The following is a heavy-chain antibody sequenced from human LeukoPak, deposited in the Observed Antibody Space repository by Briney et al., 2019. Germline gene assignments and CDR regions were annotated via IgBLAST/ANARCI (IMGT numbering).Heavy chain of an antibody. Sequence: QPGGSLRLSCAASGFTFSSYAMSWVRQAPGKGLEWVSAISGSGGSTYYADSVKGRFTISRDNSKNTLYLQMSSLRAEDTAVYYCAKDYFRHYYDSSGYYAPLDYWGQGTLVTVSS. CDR1: GFTFSSYA. J-gene: IGHJ4*02. CDR2: ISGSGGST. V-gene: IGHV3-23*01. CDR3: AKDYFRHYYDSSGYYAPLDY. D-gene: IGHD3-22*01.